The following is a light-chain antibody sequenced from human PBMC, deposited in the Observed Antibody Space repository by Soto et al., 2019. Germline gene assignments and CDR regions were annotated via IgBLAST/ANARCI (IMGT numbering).Light chain of an antibody. Sequence: SPGTLSLPPWERATLSCRAGQSLSSDSLAWYQQKPGQAPRLLIYGASSRANGIPDRFSGSGSGTDFTLTISRLEPEDFAVYYCHQYGSSPLTFGGGTKVDIK. J-gene: IGKJ4*01. CDR1: QSLSSDS. V-gene: IGKV3-20*01. CDR3: HQYGSSPLT. CDR2: GAS.